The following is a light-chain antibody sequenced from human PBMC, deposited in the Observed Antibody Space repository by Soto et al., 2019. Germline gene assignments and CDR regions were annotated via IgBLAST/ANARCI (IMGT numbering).Light chain of an antibody. CDR2: DAS. V-gene: IGKV1-5*01. J-gene: IGKJ1*01. CDR1: RSTSDW. Sequence: DIQMTQSPSSLSPSVGDRVTITCLASRSTSDWLAWYQQKPGKAPELLIFDASNLKSGVSSRFSGSGSGTEFTLTISRLQPDDVATYYCLQYSSHSWTFGQGTKVDI. CDR3: LQYSSHSWT.